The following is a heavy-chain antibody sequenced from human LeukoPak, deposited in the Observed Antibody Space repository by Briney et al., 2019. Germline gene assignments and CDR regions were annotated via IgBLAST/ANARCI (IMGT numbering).Heavy chain of an antibody. CDR2: ISSISRFI. V-gene: IGHV3-21*01. CDR1: GFPFNIYS. CDR3: ARDGAFRDIRYNWFDT. Sequence: PGVSLRLSCAPSGFPFNIYSMNWARHARGEGLEWVSSISSISRFIYYADSVRGRFTISREEAKNSLYLQMNSLRAEDTAVYYCARDGAFRDIRYNWFDTWGQGTLVTVSS. J-gene: IGHJ5*02. D-gene: IGHD3-16*01.